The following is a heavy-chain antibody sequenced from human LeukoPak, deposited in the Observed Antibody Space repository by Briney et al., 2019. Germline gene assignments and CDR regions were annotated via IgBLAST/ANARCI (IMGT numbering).Heavy chain of an antibody. CDR1: GYTFTGYY. V-gene: IGHV1-2*02. D-gene: IGHD6-13*01. Sequence: ASVKVSCKASGYTFTGYYMHWVRQAPGQGLEWMGWINPNSGGTNYAQKFQGRVTMTRDTSISTAYMELSRLRSDDTAVYYCARHESGIAAAGAVSWFDPWGQGTLVTVSS. CDR3: ARHESGIAAAGAVSWFDP. CDR2: INPNSGGT. J-gene: IGHJ5*02.